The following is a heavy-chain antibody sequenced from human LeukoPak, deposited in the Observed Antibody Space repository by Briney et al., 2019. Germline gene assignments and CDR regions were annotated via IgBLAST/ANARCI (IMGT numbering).Heavy chain of an antibody. Sequence: PSETLSLXCTVSGGSISSSSYYWGWIRQPPEKGLEWIGSIYYSGITYYNPSLKSRVTISVDTSKNQFSLKLSSVTAADTAVYYCARPSPYGDYGSPVYWGQGTLVTVSS. CDR3: ARPSPYGDYGSPVY. CDR2: IYYSGIT. CDR1: GGSISSSSYY. J-gene: IGHJ4*02. V-gene: IGHV4-39*01. D-gene: IGHD4-17*01.